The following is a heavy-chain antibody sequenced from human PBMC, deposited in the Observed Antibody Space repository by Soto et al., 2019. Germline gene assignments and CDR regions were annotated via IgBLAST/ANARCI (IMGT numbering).Heavy chain of an antibody. CDR3: AREGTTVDSYYSYGLDV. Sequence: QVQLQESGPGLVKPSETLSLTCTVSDGSIGSYYWSWIRQPPGKGLEWIGYVSHSGSTNYNPSLKRRVTISLDTSKNQFSLRLSAVTAADTAVYYCAREGTTVDSYYSYGLDVWGQGTTVTVSS. CDR1: DGSIGSYY. D-gene: IGHD1-1*01. J-gene: IGHJ6*02. CDR2: VSHSGST. V-gene: IGHV4-59*01.